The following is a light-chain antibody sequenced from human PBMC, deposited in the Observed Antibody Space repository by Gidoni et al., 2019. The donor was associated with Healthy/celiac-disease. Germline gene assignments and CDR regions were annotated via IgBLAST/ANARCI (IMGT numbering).Light chain of an antibody. CDR1: SSDVGGYNY. CDR3: SSYSGSNNRV. CDR2: EVS. J-gene: IGLJ2*01. V-gene: IGLV2-8*01. Sequence: QSALTQPPSASGSPGQPVTISCTGTSSDVGGYNYVSWYQQHPGKAPKLMIYEVSKRPSGVPDRFFGSKSGNTASLTVSGLQAEDEADYYCSSYSGSNNRVFGGGTKLTVL.